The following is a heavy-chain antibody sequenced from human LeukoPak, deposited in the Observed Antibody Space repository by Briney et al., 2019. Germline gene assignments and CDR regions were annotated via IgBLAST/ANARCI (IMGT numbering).Heavy chain of an antibody. D-gene: IGHD3-3*01. CDR2: IYYSGST. CDR1: GGSISSGGYY. V-gene: IGHV4-31*03. Sequence: SETLSLTCTVSGGSISSGGYYWSWIRQHPGKGLEWIGYIYYSGSTYYNPSLKSRVTISVDTSKNQFSLKLSSVTAADTAVYYCARDRVVAYYYGVDVWGQGTTVTVSS. J-gene: IGHJ6*02. CDR3: ARDRVVAYYYGVDV.